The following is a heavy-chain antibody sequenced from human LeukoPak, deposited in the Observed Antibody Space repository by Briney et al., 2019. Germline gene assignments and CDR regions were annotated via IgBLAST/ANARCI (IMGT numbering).Heavy chain of an antibody. CDR2: ISYDGSNK. CDR1: EFTFSTYA. D-gene: IGHD3-3*01. Sequence: GGSLRLSCAASEFTFSTYAMHWVRQAPGKGLEWVAVISYDGSNKYYADSVKGRFTISRDNSKNTLYLQMNTLRPEDTAMYYCARLRRPKYYDFWSGYQDPYYFDYWGQGTLVTVSS. J-gene: IGHJ4*02. V-gene: IGHV3-30-3*01. CDR3: ARLRRPKYYDFWSGYQDPYYFDY.